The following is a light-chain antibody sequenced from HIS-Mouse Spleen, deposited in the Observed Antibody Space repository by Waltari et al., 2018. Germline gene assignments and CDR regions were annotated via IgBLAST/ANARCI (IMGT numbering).Light chain of an antibody. CDR2: EVS. V-gene: IGLV2-14*01. CDR3: SSYTSSSTLV. J-gene: IGLJ3*02. CDR1: SSDVGGYNY. Sequence: QSALTQPASVSGSPGQSITISCTGTSSDVGGYNYVSWYQQHPGKAPKLMIYEVSKRHLGVSNRFSGSKSGNTASLTISGLQAEDEADYYCSSYTSSSTLVFGGGTKLTVL.